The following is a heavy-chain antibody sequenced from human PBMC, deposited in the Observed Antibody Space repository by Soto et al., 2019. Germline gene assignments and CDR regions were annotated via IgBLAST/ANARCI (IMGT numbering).Heavy chain of an antibody. CDR3: ASLRWCGGDCSYYYYYGMDV. Sequence: AASVKVSCKASGYTFTSYGISWVRQAPGQGLEWMGWISAYNGNTNYAQKLQGRVTMTTDTSTSTAYMELRSLRSDDTAVYYCASLRWCGGDCSYYYYYGMDVWGQGTTVTVSS. D-gene: IGHD2-21*02. CDR2: ISAYNGNT. CDR1: GYTFTSYG. J-gene: IGHJ6*02. V-gene: IGHV1-18*01.